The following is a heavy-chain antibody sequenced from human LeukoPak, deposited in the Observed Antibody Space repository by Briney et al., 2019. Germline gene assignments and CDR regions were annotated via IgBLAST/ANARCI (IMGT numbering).Heavy chain of an antibody. CDR3: ARDRYCSGGSCYGWFDP. CDR1: RFTFSTYI. D-gene: IGHD2-15*01. CDR2: ISSSSSYI. V-gene: IGHV3-21*01. J-gene: IGHJ5*02. Sequence: GGSLRLSCAASRFTFSTYIMNWVRQAPGKGLEWVSSISSSSSYIYYADSVKGRFTISRDNAKNSLYLQMNSLRAEDTAVYHCARDRYCSGGSCYGWFDPWGQGTLVTVSS.